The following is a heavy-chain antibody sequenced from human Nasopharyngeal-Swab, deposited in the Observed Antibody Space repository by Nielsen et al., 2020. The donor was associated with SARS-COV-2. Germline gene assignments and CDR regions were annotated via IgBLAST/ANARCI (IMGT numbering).Heavy chain of an antibody. CDR3: ARGGYSGYFDY. CDR2: IYYSGST. J-gene: IGHJ4*02. D-gene: IGHD5-12*01. V-gene: IGHV4-59*08. CDR1: GGSISYYY. Sequence: SETLSLTCTVSGGSISYYYWSWIRQPPGKGLEWIGYIYYSGSTNYSPSLKSRVTISVDTSKNQFSLKLSSVTAADTAVYYCARGGYSGYFDYWGQGTLVTVSS.